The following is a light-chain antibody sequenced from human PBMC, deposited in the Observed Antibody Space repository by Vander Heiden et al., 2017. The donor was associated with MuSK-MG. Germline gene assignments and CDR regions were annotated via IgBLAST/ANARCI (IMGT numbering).Light chain of an antibody. CDR1: SSNIGSNN. CDR2: SNN. V-gene: IGLV1-44*01. CDR3: AAWDDSLNGVV. J-gene: IGLJ2*01. Sequence: QSVLPQPPSASGTPGPRATISCPGSSSNIGSNNVNWYQQLPGTAPKLLFYSNNQRPSGVPDRFSGSKSGTSASLAISGLQSEDEADYYCAAWDDSLNGVVFGGGTKLTVL.